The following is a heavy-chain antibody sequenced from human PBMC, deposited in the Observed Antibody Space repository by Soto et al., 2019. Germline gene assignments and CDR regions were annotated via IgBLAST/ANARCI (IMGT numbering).Heavy chain of an antibody. D-gene: IGHD3-22*01. J-gene: IGHJ3*02. Sequence: LRLSCAASGFTFSSYGMHWVRQAPGKGLEWVAVISYDGSNKYYADSVKGRFTISRDNSKNTLYLQMNSLRAEDTAVYYCAKALYYYDSSGRVDAFDIWGQGTMVTVSS. V-gene: IGHV3-30*18. CDR3: AKALYYYDSSGRVDAFDI. CDR2: ISYDGSNK. CDR1: GFTFSSYG.